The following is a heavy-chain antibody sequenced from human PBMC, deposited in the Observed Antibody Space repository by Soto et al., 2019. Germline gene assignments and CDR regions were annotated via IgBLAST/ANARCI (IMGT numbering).Heavy chain of an antibody. V-gene: IGHV3-23*01. CDR1: GFTFSNYA. Sequence: PGGSLRLSCGASGFTFSNYAMSWVRQAPGKGLGWVSAISGSGGSTYYAASVKGRFTISXXXXXXTXYXQXXXLGAXDTAIYYCAKEGPEYSSSSLYYFDYWGQGT. CDR2: ISGSGGST. J-gene: IGHJ4*02. CDR3: AKEGPEYSSSSLYYFDY. D-gene: IGHD6-6*01.